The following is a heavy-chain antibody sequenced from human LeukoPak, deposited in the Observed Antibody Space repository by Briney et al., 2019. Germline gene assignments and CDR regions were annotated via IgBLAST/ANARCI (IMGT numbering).Heavy chain of an antibody. Sequence: GGSLRLSCAASGFTFSSYWMSWVRQAPGEGLEWVANIKQDGSEKYYVDSVKGRFTISRDNAKNSLYLQMNSLRAEDTAVYYCARAVAGSPRYFDLWGRGTLVTVSS. J-gene: IGHJ2*01. D-gene: IGHD6-19*01. CDR3: ARAVAGSPRYFDL. CDR1: GFTFSSYW. V-gene: IGHV3-7*01. CDR2: IKQDGSEK.